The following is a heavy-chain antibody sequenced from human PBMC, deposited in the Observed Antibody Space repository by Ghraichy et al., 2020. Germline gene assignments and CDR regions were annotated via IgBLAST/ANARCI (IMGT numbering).Heavy chain of an antibody. V-gene: IGHV4-59*01. CDR2: IFYSGST. J-gene: IGHJ4*02. CDR3: SRSAPRAVAGSDY. D-gene: IGHD6-19*01. Sequence: SETLSLTCTVSGGSISSYYWSWIRQPPGKGLEWIGYIFYSGSTNYNPSLKSRVTISIDTSKTQFSLKLSSVTAADTAVYYCSRSAPRAVAGSDYWGQGTLVTVSS. CDR1: GGSISSYY.